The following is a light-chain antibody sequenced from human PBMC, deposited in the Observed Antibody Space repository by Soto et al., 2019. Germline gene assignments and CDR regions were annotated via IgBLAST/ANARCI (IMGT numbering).Light chain of an antibody. CDR1: SSDGGFYNY. V-gene: IGLV2-14*01. CDR3: SSYTTSRTRV. Sequence: QSALTQPASVSGSPGQSIAISCTGSSSDGGFYNYVSWYQQHPGEVPKLIIFEVSNRPSGVSNRFSGSKSGNTASLTISRLQAEDDAAYYCSSYTTSRTRVFGTGTKLTVL. CDR2: EVS. J-gene: IGLJ1*01.